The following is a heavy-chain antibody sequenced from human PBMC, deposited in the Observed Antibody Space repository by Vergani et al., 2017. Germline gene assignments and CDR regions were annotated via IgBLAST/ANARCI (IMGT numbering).Heavy chain of an antibody. D-gene: IGHD1-26*01. V-gene: IGHV1-69*12. Sequence: QVQLVQSGAEVKKPGSSVKVSCKASGGTFSSCAISWVRQAPGQGLEWMGGIIPIFGTANYAQKFQGRVTITADESTSTAYMELSSLRSEDTAVYYCARDGSGSYLDHDAFDIWGQGTMVTVSS. J-gene: IGHJ3*02. CDR3: ARDGSGSYLDHDAFDI. CDR1: GGTFSSCA. CDR2: IIPIFGTA.